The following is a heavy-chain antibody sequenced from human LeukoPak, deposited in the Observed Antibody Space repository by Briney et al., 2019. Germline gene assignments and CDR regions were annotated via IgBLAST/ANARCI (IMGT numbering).Heavy chain of an antibody. V-gene: IGHV5-51*01. J-gene: IGHJ3*02. CDR3: ARRIDCSSTSCRAFDI. D-gene: IGHD2-2*01. Sequence: HGASLKISCKGSGYSFTSYWIGWVRQLLGKGLEWMGIIYPGDSDTRYSPSFQGQVTISADKSISTAYLQWSSLKASDTAMYYCARRIDCSSTSCRAFDIWGQGTMVTVSS. CDR1: GYSFTSYW. CDR2: IYPGDSDT.